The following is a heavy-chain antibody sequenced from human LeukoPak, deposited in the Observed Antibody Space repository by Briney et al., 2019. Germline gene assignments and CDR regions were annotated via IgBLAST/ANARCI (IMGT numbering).Heavy chain of an antibody. CDR3: ATGRSRGWSYAFDI. J-gene: IGHJ3*02. D-gene: IGHD6-19*01. CDR1: GLTFSSHD. Sequence: TGGSLRLSCAASGLTFSSHDMHWVRQVTGKGLEWVSGIGTLADTFYSDSVKGRFTISRGNAKNSLYLQMNSLRAGDTAMYYCATGRSRGWSYAFDIWGRGTMVTVSS. V-gene: IGHV3-13*01. CDR2: IGTLADT.